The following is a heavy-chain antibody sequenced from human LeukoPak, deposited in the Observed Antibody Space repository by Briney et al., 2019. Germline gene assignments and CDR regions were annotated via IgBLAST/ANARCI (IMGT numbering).Heavy chain of an antibody. V-gene: IGHV4-59*12. CDR3: ARDRDY. CDR1: GGSISSYY. Sequence: SETLSLTCTVSGGSISSYYWSWIRQPPGKGLEWIGYIYYSGSTNYNPSLKSRVTISVDTSKNQFSLKLSSVTAADTAVYYCARDRDYWGQGTLVTVSS. CDR2: IYYSGST. J-gene: IGHJ4*02.